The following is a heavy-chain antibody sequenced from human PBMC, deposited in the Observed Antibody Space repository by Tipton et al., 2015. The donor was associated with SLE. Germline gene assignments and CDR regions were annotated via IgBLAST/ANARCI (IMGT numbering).Heavy chain of an antibody. J-gene: IGHJ4*02. CDR3: ARGLNKGNPFFGY. CDR2: INHSGST. D-gene: IGHD2/OR15-2a*01. V-gene: IGHV4-34*01. Sequence: TLSLTCTVSGVSVTNYYWSWIRQPPGEGLEWIGEINHSGSTNYNPSLKSRVTISVDTSKNQFSLKLSSMTAADTAVYYCARGLNKGNPFFGYWGQGTLVTVSS. CDR1: GVSVTNYY.